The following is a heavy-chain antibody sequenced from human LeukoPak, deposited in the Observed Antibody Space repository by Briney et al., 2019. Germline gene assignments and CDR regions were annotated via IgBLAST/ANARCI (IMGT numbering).Heavy chain of an antibody. D-gene: IGHD4-17*01. Sequence: PQASVKVSCKTSGYTFSNYGISWVRQAPGQGLEWMGWISAYNGNTNYAQKLQGRVTMTTDTSTSTAYMELRSLRSDDTAVYYCARAHDYGDNMIDYWGQGTLVTVSS. CDR3: ARAHDYGDNMIDY. CDR1: GYTFSNYG. V-gene: IGHV1-18*01. J-gene: IGHJ4*02. CDR2: ISAYNGNT.